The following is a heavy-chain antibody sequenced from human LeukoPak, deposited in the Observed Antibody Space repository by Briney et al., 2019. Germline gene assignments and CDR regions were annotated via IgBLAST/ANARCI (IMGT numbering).Heavy chain of an antibody. V-gene: IGHV3-23*01. CDR1: GFTFSSYA. J-gene: IGHJ5*02. CDR2: IRGSGVST. D-gene: IGHD2-2*01. CDR3: AKDRRLGIVVVPAVIDP. Sequence: GGSLRLSCAASGFTFSSYAMSWVRQAPGKGLGWVSAIRGSGVSTYYADSVKGRFTISRDNSKNTLYLQMNSLRADETAVYYCAKDRRLGIVVVPAVIDPWGQGTLVTVFS.